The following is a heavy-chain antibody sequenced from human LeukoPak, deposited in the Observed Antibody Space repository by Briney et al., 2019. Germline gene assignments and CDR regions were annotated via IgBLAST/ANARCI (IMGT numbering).Heavy chain of an antibody. Sequence: ASETLSLTCTVSGDSLRKSTFYWVWIRQPPGKGLEWIGSIYYSGGADYNPSLQSRVTISVDTSKNQFSLKLSSVTAADTAVYYCARVPTWDVVSVALRVGYAFDIWGQGTMVTVSS. D-gene: IGHD2-2*01. J-gene: IGHJ3*02. CDR1: GDSLRKSTFY. V-gene: IGHV4-39*07. CDR3: ARVPTWDVVSVALRVGYAFDI. CDR2: IYYSGGA.